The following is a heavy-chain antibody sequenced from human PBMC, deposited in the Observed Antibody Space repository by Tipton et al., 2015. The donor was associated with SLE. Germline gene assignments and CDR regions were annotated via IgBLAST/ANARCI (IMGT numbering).Heavy chain of an antibody. CDR1: GVSISSDSYY. D-gene: IGHD3-3*01. Sequence: TLSLTCTVSGVSISSDSYYWNWIRQPAGKGLEWIGRVYTSGSPYYNPSLESRVVMSMDKSKNQFSLKLSSVTAADTAVYYCARRSGAIFGVVIMYYYYGMDVWGQGTTVTVSS. CDR2: VYTSGSP. CDR3: ARRSGAIFGVVIMYYYYGMDV. V-gene: IGHV4-61*02. J-gene: IGHJ6*02.